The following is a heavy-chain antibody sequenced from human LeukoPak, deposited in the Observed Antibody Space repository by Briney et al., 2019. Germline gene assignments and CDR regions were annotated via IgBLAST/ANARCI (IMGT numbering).Heavy chain of an antibody. Sequence: GGSLRLSCSASEFTFSHYAMHWVRQAPGKGLEHVSTINSNGGSTYYGDSVKGRSTISRDNSKNTLYLQMSSLRSEDTAVYYCVKDSSGWMYWYFDHWGRGTLVTVSS. CDR3: VKDSSGWMYWYFDH. CDR1: EFTFSHYA. CDR2: INSNGGST. J-gene: IGHJ2*01. D-gene: IGHD6-19*01. V-gene: IGHV3-64D*09.